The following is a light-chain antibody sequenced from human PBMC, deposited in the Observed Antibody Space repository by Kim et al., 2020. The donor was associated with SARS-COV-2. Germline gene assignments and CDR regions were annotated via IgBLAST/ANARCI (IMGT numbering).Light chain of an antibody. CDR3: QTWDSTTAV. CDR1: ELGDKF. J-gene: IGLJ2*01. CDR2: QDT. Sequence: SYELTQPPSVSVSPGQTATITCSGDELGDKFVCWFQHKPGQSPMLVIYQDTKRPSGIPERFSASNSGNTATLTITGTRTMDEADYYCQTWDSTTAVFGGG. V-gene: IGLV3-1*01.